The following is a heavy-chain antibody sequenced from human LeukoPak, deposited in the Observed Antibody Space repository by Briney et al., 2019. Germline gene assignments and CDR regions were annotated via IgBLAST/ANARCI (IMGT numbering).Heavy chain of an antibody. Sequence: SETLSLTCAVSGYSISSGYHWGWLRQPPRKGLEWIGSIYHNGNTYYNPSLKSRVTISVDTSKNEFSLKLSSVTAADTAVYYCARAYHSSWYLNWFDPWGQGTLVTVSS. CDR3: ARAYHSSWYLNWFDP. V-gene: IGHV4-38-2*01. CDR1: GYSISSGYH. J-gene: IGHJ5*02. CDR2: IYHNGNT. D-gene: IGHD6-13*01.